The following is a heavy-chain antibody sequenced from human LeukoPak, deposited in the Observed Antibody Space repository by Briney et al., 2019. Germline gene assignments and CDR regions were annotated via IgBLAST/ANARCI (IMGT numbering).Heavy chain of an antibody. Sequence: GGSLRLSCAASGFSFDDYAMHWVRQAPGKGLEWVAGISWNSGSIDYVDSVKGRFTISRDNAKNSLYLQMNNLRAEDTALYYCARVSSKAMVRGIITKKNYSYYYMDVWGKGTTVTISS. CDR3: ARVSSKAMVRGIITKKNYSYYYMDV. D-gene: IGHD3-10*01. CDR2: ISWNSGSI. CDR1: GFSFDDYA. J-gene: IGHJ6*03. V-gene: IGHV3-9*01.